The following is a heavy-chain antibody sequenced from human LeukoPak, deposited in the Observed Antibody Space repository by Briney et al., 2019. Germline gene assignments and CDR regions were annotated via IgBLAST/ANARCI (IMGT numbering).Heavy chain of an antibody. J-gene: IGHJ5*02. CDR2: ISSSSSYI. Sequence: GGSLRLSCAASGFTFSSYSMNWVRQAPGKGLEWVSSISSSSSYIYYADSVKGRITISRDNSKNTLYLQMNSLRAEDTAVYYCATHCSSTSCRPAWGQGTLVTVSS. CDR1: GFTFSSYS. CDR3: ATHCSSTSCRPA. V-gene: IGHV3-21*01. D-gene: IGHD2-2*01.